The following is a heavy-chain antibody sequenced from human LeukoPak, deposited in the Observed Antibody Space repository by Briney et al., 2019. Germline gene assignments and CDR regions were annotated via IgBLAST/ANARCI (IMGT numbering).Heavy chain of an antibody. V-gene: IGHV3-23*01. CDR1: GFTFSSYG. D-gene: IGHD2-21*02. CDR3: AKHGRRLVVVTAIWGSYFDY. CDR2: ISGSGGST. J-gene: IGHJ4*02. Sequence: PGGSLRLSCAASGFTFSSYGMSWVRQAPGKGLEWVSAISGSGGSTYYADSVKGRFTISRDNSKNTLYLQMNSLRAEDTAVYYCAKHGRRLVVVTAIWGSYFDYWGQGTLVTVSS.